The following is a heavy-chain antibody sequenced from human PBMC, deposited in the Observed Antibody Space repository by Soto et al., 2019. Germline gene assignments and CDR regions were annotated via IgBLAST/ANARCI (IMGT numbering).Heavy chain of an antibody. J-gene: IGHJ4*02. V-gene: IGHV1-69*13. CDR2: IIPIFGTA. CDR3: ARPTETEYYYGSGHYFDY. CDR1: GGTFSSYA. D-gene: IGHD3-10*01. Sequence: GASVKVSCKASGGTFSSYAISWVRQAPGQGLEWMGGIIPIFGTANYAQKFQGRVTITADESTSTAYMELSSLRSEDTAVYYCARPTETEYYYGSGHYFDYWGQGTLVTVSS.